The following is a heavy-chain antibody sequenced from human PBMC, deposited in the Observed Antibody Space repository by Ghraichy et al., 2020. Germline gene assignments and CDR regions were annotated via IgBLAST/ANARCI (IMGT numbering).Heavy chain of an antibody. J-gene: IGHJ6*02. D-gene: IGHD2-2*01. CDR3: ASGLHYCSSTSCYQRPRNYGMDV. V-gene: IGHV4-59*01. CDR2: IYYSGST. Sequence: SETLSLTCTVSGGSISSYYWSWIRQPPGKGLEWIGYIYYSGSTNYNPSLKSRVTISVDTSKNQFSLKLSSLTAADTAVYYCASGLHYCSSTSCYQRPRNYGMDVWGPGTTVTRSS. CDR1: GGSISSYY.